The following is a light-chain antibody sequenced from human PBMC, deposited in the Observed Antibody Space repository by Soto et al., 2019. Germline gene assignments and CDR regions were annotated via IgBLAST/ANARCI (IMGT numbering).Light chain of an antibody. Sequence: EIVMTQSPATLSVSPVERATLSCRASQSVSSKLAWYQQKPGQAPRLLIYGASTRATGLPARFSGSGSGTEFTLTISSLQSEDFAVYYCQQYNYWPPTFGQGTKVDI. V-gene: IGKV3-15*01. J-gene: IGKJ1*01. CDR3: QQYNYWPPT. CDR2: GAS. CDR1: QSVSSK.